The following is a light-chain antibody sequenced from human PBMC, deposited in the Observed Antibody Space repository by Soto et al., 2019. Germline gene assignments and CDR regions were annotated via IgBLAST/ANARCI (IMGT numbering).Light chain of an antibody. J-gene: IGKJ1*01. CDR2: KAS. Sequence: DIQMTQSPSTLSASVGDRVTITCRASQSINNWLAWYQQRPGKAPKLLIYKASSLQSGVPSRVSGSGSGTEFTLTISSLQPDDFTTYYCQQRTFGQGTKVEI. CDR1: QSINNW. V-gene: IGKV1-5*03. CDR3: QQRT.